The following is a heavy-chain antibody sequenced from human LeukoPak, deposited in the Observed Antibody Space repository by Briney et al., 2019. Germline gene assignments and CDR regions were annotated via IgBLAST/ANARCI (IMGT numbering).Heavy chain of an antibody. CDR3: ARGGYCSGGSCYLDY. D-gene: IGHD2-15*01. J-gene: IGHJ4*02. CDR1: GYTFTSYG. CDR2: ISAYNGNT. Sequence: GASVKVSCKASGYTFTSYGISWVRQAPGQGLEWMGWISAYNGNTNYAQKLQGRVTMTTDTSTSTAYMEMSSLRSEDTAVYYCARGGYCSGGSCYLDYWGQGTLVTVS. V-gene: IGHV1-18*01.